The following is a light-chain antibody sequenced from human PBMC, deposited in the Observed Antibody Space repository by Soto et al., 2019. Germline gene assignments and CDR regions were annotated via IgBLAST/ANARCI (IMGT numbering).Light chain of an antibody. CDR3: QQYYSNPS. Sequence: DIQMTQSPSTLSASVGDRVTITCRASQSISSWFAWYQQKPGKAPKLLIYKASSLESGVPSRFSGSGSGTVFTLTISCLLSFDFAFYYCQQYYSNPSFGGNTKVEIK. CDR1: QSISSW. CDR2: KAS. J-gene: IGKJ4*01. V-gene: IGKV1-5*03.